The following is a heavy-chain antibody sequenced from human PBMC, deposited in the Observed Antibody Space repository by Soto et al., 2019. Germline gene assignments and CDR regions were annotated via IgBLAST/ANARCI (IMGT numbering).Heavy chain of an antibody. Sequence: VSVKCYVKASGYTFTSYDINWVRQATGQVLDWIGWMNPNSGNTGYAQKFQGRVTMTRNTSISTAYMELTSLRPEDTAVYYCARGGNTIFVLAPWWFDA. J-gene: IGHJ5*01. V-gene: IGHV1-8*01. CDR3: ARGGNTIFVLAPWWFDA. D-gene: IGHD3-3*01. CDR1: GYTFTSYD. CDR2: MNPNSGNT.